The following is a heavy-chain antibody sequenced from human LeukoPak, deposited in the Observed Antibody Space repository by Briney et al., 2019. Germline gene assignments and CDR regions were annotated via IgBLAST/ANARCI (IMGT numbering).Heavy chain of an antibody. CDR2: VHYGGST. CDR1: GDSIGGNY. CDR3: ARARGGYGDYGSWFDP. Sequence: SETLSFTGTVSGDSIGGNYWNWIRQPPGKGREWIGFVHYGGSTNSQPFLKSGVTISVAISKNRFSLNLSSVTAADTAVYYCARARGGYGDYGSWFDPWGQGTLVPVSS. D-gene: IGHD4-17*01. J-gene: IGHJ5*02. V-gene: IGHV4-59*01.